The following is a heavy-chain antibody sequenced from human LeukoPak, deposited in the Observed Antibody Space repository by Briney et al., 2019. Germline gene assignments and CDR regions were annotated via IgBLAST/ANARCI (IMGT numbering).Heavy chain of an antibody. J-gene: IGHJ4*02. CDR3: AKDAHLFYYYDSSGYDY. V-gene: IGHV3-23*01. Sequence: GGSLRLSRAASGFTFSSYAMSWVRQAPGKGLEWVSAISGSGGSAYYADSVKGRFTISRDNSKNTLYLQMNSLRAEDTAVYYCAKDAHLFYYYDSSGYDYWGQGTLVTVSS. CDR1: GFTFSSYA. CDR2: ISGSGGSA. D-gene: IGHD3-22*01.